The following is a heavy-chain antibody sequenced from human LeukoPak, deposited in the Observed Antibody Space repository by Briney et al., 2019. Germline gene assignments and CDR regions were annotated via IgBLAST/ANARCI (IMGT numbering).Heavy chain of an antibody. V-gene: IGHV1-18*01. CDR1: GYTFTSYG. CDR2: ISAYNGNT. D-gene: IGHD3-22*01. Sequence: GASVKVSCKASGYTFTSYGISWVRQAPGQGLEWMGWISAYNGNTNYAQKLQGRVTMTTDTSTSTAYMELRSLRSDDTAVYYCARDPYYCDSSGYYYWGQGTLVTVSS. CDR3: ARDPYYCDSSGYYY. J-gene: IGHJ4*02.